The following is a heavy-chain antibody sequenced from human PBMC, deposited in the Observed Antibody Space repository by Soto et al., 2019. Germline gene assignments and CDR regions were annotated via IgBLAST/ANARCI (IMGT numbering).Heavy chain of an antibody. CDR2: ISSTGTYA. D-gene: IGHD1-26*01. Sequence: QVQLVESGGGLVKPEGSLRLSCGVSGFTFSDYQMTWFRQAPGKGLEWVSRISSTGTYANYADSVKGRFTVSRDNANNSVYLQMDSLRDEDTAVYFCARIVGLRLNDYWGQGTLVTVSS. CDR3: ARIVGLRLNDY. V-gene: IGHV3-11*05. J-gene: IGHJ4*02. CDR1: GFTFSDYQ.